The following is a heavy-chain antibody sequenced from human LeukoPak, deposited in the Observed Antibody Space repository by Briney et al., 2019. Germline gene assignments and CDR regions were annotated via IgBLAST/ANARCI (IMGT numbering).Heavy chain of an antibody. D-gene: IGHD4-11*01. CDR3: ARDVGKGTITTEIAY. V-gene: IGHV3-30*04. J-gene: IGHJ4*02. Sequence: QPGRSLRLSCAASGFTFSSYSMSWVRQAPGKGLEWVAVISSDGKSKNHADSVKGRFTISRDKSTLFLDMNDLRAEDTALYYCARDVGKGTITTEIAYWGQGTLVTVSS. CDR2: ISSDGKSK. CDR1: GFTFSSYS.